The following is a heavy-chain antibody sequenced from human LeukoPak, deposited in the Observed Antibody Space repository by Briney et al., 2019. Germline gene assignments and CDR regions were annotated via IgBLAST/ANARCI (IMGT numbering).Heavy chain of an antibody. D-gene: IGHD2-2*01. CDR2: IRNKANSYTT. CDR3: ARYQLPVRYFDY. V-gene: IGHV3-72*01. Sequence: QPGGSLRLSCAASGFTFSDHYMDWIRQGPGRGLEWVARIRNKANSYTTEYAASVEGRFSISRDDSKNSLYLQMNSLKTEDTAVYYCARYQLPVRYFDYWGQGTLVTVSS. CDR1: GFTFSDHY. J-gene: IGHJ4*02.